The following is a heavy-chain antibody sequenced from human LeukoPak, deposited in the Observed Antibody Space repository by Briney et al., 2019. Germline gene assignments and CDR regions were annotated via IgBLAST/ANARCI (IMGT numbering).Heavy chain of an antibody. V-gene: IGHV1-2*04. CDR1: GYTFTNYY. D-gene: IGHD3-10*01. CDR2: INPNSGGT. CDR3: ARDLGSNLKLLWFGETYYGMDV. J-gene: IGHJ6*02. Sequence: GASVKVSCKASGYTFTNYYMHWVRQAPGQGLEWMGWINPNSGGTNYAQKFQGWVTMTRDTSISTAYMELSRLRSDDTAVYYCARDLGSNLKLLWFGETYYGMDVWGQGTTVTVSS.